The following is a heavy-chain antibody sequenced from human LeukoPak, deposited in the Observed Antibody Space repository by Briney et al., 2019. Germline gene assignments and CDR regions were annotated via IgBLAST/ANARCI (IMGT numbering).Heavy chain of an antibody. CDR1: GGTFSSYA. CDR3: ARDPPSQTLPRYYYYMDV. Sequence: ASVKVSCKASGGTFSSYAISWVRQAPGQGLEWMGGIIPIFGTANYAQKFQGRVTITTDESTSTAYMELSSLRSEDTAVYYCARDPPSQTLPRYYYYMDVWGKGTTVTVSS. CDR2: IIPIFGTA. V-gene: IGHV1-69*05. J-gene: IGHJ6*03.